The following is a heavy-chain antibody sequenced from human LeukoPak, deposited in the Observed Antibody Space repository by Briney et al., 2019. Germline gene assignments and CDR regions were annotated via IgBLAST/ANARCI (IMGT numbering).Heavy chain of an antibody. D-gene: IGHD3-9*01. CDR3: ARGHYDVLAASYKWTPDY. V-gene: IGHV3-21*01. CDR1: GFTFNTFN. Sequence: GGSLRLSCAASGFTFNTFNMNWVRQAPGKGLEWVSSITSGGDYIYYADSVKGRFTTSIDNAKNSLSLQLNSLRVEDTAVYYCARGHYDVLAASYKWTPDYWGQGTLVTVSS. CDR2: ITSGGDYI. J-gene: IGHJ4*02.